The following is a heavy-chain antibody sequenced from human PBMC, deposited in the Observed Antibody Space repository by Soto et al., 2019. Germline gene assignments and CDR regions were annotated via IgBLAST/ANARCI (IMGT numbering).Heavy chain of an antibody. CDR3: AKGLTIFGVVPNYGMDV. CDR2: INAGNGNT. D-gene: IGHD3-3*01. J-gene: IGHJ6*02. CDR1: GYTFTSYA. Sequence: ASVKVSCKASGYTFTSYAMHWVRQAPGQRLEWMGWINAGNGNTKYSQKFQGRVTITRDTSASTAYMELSSLRSEDTAVYYCAKGLTIFGVVPNYGMDVSGQAPTVTVS. V-gene: IGHV1-3*01.